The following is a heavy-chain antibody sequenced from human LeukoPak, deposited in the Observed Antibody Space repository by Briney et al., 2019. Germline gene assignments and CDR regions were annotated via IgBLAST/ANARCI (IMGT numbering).Heavy chain of an antibody. D-gene: IGHD6-19*01. CDR3: ARGPGIAVAGSYWFDP. J-gene: IGHJ5*02. CDR1: GGSFSGYY. Sequence: SETLSLTCAVYGGSFSGYYWSWIRQPPGKGLERIGEINHSGSTNYNPSLKSRVTISVDTSKSQFSLKLSSVTAADTAVYYCARGPGIAVAGSYWFDPWGQGTLVTVSS. CDR2: INHSGST. V-gene: IGHV4-34*01.